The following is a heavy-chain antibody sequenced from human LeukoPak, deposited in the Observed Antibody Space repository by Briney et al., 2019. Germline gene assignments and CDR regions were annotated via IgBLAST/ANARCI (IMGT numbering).Heavy chain of an antibody. CDR2: INHSGST. CDR3: ARGDGRFLECTPSLRFDP. J-gene: IGHJ5*02. CDR1: GGSFSGYY. D-gene: IGHD3-3*01. Sequence: SETLSLTCAVYGGSFSGYYWSWIRQPPGKGLGWIGEINHSGSTNYNPSLKSRVTISVDTSKNQFSLKLSSVTAADTAVYYCARGDGRFLECTPSLRFDPWGQGTLVTVSS. V-gene: IGHV4-34*01.